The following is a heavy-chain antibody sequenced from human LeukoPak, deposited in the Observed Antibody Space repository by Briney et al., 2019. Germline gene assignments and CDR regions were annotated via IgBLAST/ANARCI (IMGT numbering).Heavy chain of an antibody. CDR1: GFTVSSNY. CDR3: ARGPIAYCGGGCYSGVGSFDY. Sequence: GGSLRLSCAASGFTVSSNYMSWGRQAPGKGLEWGSVIYSGGSTYYADSLKGRFTISTDNSKNTLYLQMNSLRAEDTAVYYCARGPIAYCGGGCYSGVGSFDYWGQGTLVTVSS. J-gene: IGHJ4*02. CDR2: IYSGGST. V-gene: IGHV3-53*01. D-gene: IGHD2-21*02.